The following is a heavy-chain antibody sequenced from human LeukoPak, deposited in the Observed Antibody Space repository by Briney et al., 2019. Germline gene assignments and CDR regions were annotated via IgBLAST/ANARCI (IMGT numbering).Heavy chain of an antibody. CDR2: INHSGST. CDR3: ARGHSSGYYQGGGWFDP. J-gene: IGHJ5*02. Sequence: PSETLSLTCAVYGGSFSGYYWSWIRQPPGKGLEWIGEINHSGSTNYNPSLKSRVTISVDTSKNQFSLRLSSVTAADTAVYYCARGHSSGYYQGGGWFDPWGQGTLVTVSS. CDR1: GGSFSGYY. V-gene: IGHV4-34*01. D-gene: IGHD3-22*01.